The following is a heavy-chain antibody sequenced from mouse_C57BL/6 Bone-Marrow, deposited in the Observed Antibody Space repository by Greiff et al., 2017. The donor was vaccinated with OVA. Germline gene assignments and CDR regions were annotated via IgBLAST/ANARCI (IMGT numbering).Heavy chain of an antibody. J-gene: IGHJ1*03. CDR3: ARSPCSSYKYFDV. D-gene: IGHD1-1*01. Sequence: DVQLVESGPGLVKPSQSLSLTCSVTGYSITSGYYWNWIRQFPGNKLEWMGYISYDGSNNYNPSLKNRISITRDTSKNQFFLKLNSVTTEDTATYYCARSPCSSYKYFDVWGTGTTVTVSS. CDR1: GYSITSGYY. CDR2: ISYDGSN. V-gene: IGHV3-6*01.